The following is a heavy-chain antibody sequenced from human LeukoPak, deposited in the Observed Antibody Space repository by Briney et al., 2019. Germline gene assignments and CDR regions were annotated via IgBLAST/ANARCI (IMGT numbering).Heavy chain of an antibody. Sequence: VASVNVSCKASGGTFSSYAISWVRQAPGQGLEWMGGIIPIFGTANYAQKFQGRVTITADEPTSTAYMELSSLRSEDTAAYYCAVPDGYNLAYWGQGALVTVSS. J-gene: IGHJ4*02. V-gene: IGHV1-69*13. D-gene: IGHD5-24*01. CDR2: IIPIFGTA. CDR1: GGTFSSYA. CDR3: AVPDGYNLAY.